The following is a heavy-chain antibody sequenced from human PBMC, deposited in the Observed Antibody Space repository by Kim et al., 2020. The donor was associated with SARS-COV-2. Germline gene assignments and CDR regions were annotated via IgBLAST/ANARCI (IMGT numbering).Heavy chain of an antibody. D-gene: IGHD1-26*01. CDR1: GFTFSNAW. CDR3: TTVAGSYSSYYYYGMDV. CDR2: IKSKTDGGTT. Sequence: GGSLRLSCAASGFTFSNAWMSWVRQAPGKGLEWVGRIKSKTDGGTTDYAAPVKGRFTISRDDSKNTLYLQMNSLKTEDTAVYYCTTVAGSYSSYYYYGMDVWGQGTTVTVSS. J-gene: IGHJ6*02. V-gene: IGHV3-15*01.